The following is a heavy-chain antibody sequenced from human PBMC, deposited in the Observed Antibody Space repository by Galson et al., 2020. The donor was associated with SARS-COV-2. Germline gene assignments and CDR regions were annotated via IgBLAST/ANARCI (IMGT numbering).Heavy chain of an antibody. CDR1: GFSLSTSGVG. V-gene: IGHV2-5*02. D-gene: IGHD2-2*01. CDR2: IYWDDDK. CDR3: ARRVSLFPNNWFGP. Sequence: SGPPLAKPPQPLTLNCTFSGFSLSTSGVGVAWIRQPPGKALEWHPLIYWDDDKRYSPSLKSRLTITKDTSKNQVVLTMTNMDPVDTATYYCARRVSLFPNNWFGPWGQGTLVTVSS. J-gene: IGHJ5*02.